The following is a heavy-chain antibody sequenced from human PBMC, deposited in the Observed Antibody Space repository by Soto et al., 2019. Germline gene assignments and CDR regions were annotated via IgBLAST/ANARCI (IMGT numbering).Heavy chain of an antibody. CDR1: GFNISSNY. CDR2: IYSGGST. CDR3: AAAIYGDWSFDY. Sequence: ELQLVESGGGLVQPGGSLRLSCAASGFNISSNYMNWVRQAPGKGLQWVSLIYSGGSTYYADSVTGRFTISRDNSKNTLYLQMNRLRAEDTAVYYCAAAIYGDWSFDYWGQGTLVTVSS. V-gene: IGHV3-53*04. J-gene: IGHJ4*02. D-gene: IGHD4-17*01.